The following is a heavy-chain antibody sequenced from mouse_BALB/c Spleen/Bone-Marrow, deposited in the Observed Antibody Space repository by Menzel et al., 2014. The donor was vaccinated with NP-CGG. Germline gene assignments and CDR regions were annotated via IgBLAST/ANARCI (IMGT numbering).Heavy chain of an antibody. CDR1: GYTFTSYW. CDR2: INPSNGRS. V-gene: IGHV1S81*02. D-gene: IGHD2-2*01. CDR3: ARYNAYDWYFDV. Sequence: QVQLQQPGAELAKPGASVKLSCKASGYTFTSYWMHWVKQGPGQGLEWIGEINPSNGRSNYSEKFKSKATLTVDKSSSTTYMQLSSLTSEDSAVYPCARYNAYDWYFDVWGAGTTVTVYS. J-gene: IGHJ1*01.